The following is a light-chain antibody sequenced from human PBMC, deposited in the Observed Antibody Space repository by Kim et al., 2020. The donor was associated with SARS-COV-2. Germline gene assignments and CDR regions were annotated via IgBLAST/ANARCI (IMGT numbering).Light chain of an antibody. CDR2: AAS. CDR1: QGISTW. Sequence: DIQMTQSPSSVSASVGDRVTITCRASQGISTWLAWYQQKPGQAPKLLIYAASSLQSGVPSRFSGSGSGTDFTLTISSLQPEDSATYFCQQVDDLPLTFGGGTKVDIK. V-gene: IGKV1-12*01. CDR3: QQVDDLPLT. J-gene: IGKJ4*01.